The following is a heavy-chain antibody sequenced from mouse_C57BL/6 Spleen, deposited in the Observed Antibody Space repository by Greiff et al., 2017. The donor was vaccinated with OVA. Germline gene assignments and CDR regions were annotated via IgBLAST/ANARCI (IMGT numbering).Heavy chain of an antibody. CDR1: GYSITSGYY. Sequence: EVQLQESGPGLVKPSQSLSLTCSVTGYSITSGYYWNWIRQFPGNKLEWMGYISYDGSNNYNPSLKNRISITRDTSKNQFFLKLNSVTTEDTATYYCARDGYYGPGPYAMDYWGQGTSVTVSS. CDR2: ISYDGSN. J-gene: IGHJ4*01. D-gene: IGHD1-2*01. V-gene: IGHV3-6*01. CDR3: ARDGYYGPGPYAMDY.